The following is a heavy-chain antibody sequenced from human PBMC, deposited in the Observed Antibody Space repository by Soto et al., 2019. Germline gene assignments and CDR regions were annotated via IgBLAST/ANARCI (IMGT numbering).Heavy chain of an antibody. CDR1: GFTFSSYS. D-gene: IGHD2-8*01. CDR2: ISSRSSHI. J-gene: IGHJ4*02. V-gene: IGHV3-21*01. Sequence: PGGSLRLSCAASGFTFSSYSMNWVRQAPGKGLEWVSSISSRSSHIYYADSVKGRFTISRDNAKNSLYLQMNSLRAEDTAVYYCARPLGYCTNGVCYTGPGIDYWGQGTLVTVSS. CDR3: ARPLGYCTNGVCYTGPGIDY.